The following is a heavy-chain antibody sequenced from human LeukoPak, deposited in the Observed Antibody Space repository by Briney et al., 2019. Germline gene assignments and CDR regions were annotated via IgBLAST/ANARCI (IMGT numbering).Heavy chain of an antibody. CDR1: GDSISSSY. CDR3: ARGFYDSSGYSNCFDP. D-gene: IGHD3-22*01. V-gene: IGHV4-59*01. Sequence: SETLSLTCTVSGDSISSSYWSWIRQPPGKTLEWIGYIYYTGTTNYNPSLKSRVPMSIDTSKNQFSLNLNSVTAADTAVYYCARGFYDSSGYSNCFDPWGQGTLVTVSS. J-gene: IGHJ5*02. CDR2: IYYTGTT.